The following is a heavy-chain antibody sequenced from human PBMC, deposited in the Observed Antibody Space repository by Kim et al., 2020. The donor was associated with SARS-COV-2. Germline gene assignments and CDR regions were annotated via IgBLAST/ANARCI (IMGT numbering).Heavy chain of an antibody. CDR3: ARVPRWELLDPGTFDY. Sequence: ASVKVSCKASGYTFTGYYMHWVRQAPGQGLEWMGWINPNSGVTNSPQKFQVRVTMTRDTSISTAYMELSRLRSDDTAVYYCARVPRWELLDPGTFDYWGQGTLVTVSS. CDR2: INPNSGVT. CDR1: GYTFTGYY. D-gene: IGHD1-26*01. V-gene: IGHV1-2*02. J-gene: IGHJ4*02.